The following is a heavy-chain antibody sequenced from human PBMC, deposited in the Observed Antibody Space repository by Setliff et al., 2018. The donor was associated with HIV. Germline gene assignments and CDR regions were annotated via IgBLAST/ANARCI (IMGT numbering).Heavy chain of an antibody. CDR2: IIPIFGTT. D-gene: IGHD3-22*01. CDR1: GGTFSSYP. Sequence: GASVKVSCKASGGTFSSYPISWVRQAPRQGLEWMGGIIPIFGTTHYAQKFQGRVTVTADESTSTAYMQLSSLRSDDTAVYYCARGRNYDSSGYGDYYYMDVWGKGTTVTVSS. V-gene: IGHV1-69*13. CDR3: ARGRNYDSSGYGDYYYMDV. J-gene: IGHJ6*03.